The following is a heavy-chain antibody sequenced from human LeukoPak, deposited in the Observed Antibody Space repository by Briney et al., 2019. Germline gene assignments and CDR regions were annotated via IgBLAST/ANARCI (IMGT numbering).Heavy chain of an antibody. Sequence: SETLSLTCSVSGGSISSRNYYWGWIRQPPGKGLEWIGSIYYSGSTYYNPSLKSRVTISVDTSKNQFSLKLSSVTAADTAVYYCARQSKRSTGDYWGQGTLVTVSS. V-gene: IGHV4-39*01. D-gene: IGHD4-11*01. J-gene: IGHJ4*02. CDR3: ARQSKRSTGDY. CDR2: IYYSGST. CDR1: GGSISSRNYY.